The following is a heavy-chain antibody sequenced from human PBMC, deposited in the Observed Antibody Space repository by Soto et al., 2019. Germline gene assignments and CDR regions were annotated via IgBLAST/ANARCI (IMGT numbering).Heavy chain of an antibody. D-gene: IGHD3-16*01. CDR3: AIDLWGYTH. V-gene: IGHV3-23*01. CDR2: ISGGGSGA. Sequence: EVQLLESGGGLVQPGGSLRLSCTASGFTFSDHAMTWVRQAPGKGLEWVSGISGGGSGAYYADSVKGRFTVSRANSKNTPFLQMDSLRAEDTAVYYCAIDLWGYTHWGQGTLVTVSS. J-gene: IGHJ4*02. CDR1: GFTFSDHA.